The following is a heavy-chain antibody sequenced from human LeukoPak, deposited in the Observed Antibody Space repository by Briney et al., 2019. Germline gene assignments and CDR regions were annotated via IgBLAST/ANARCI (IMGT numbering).Heavy chain of an antibody. CDR3: ARGCSAYIVVVPAAMGKNWFDP. D-gene: IGHD2-2*01. V-gene: IGHV6-1*01. J-gene: IGHJ5*02. CDR1: GDSVSSNSAA. Sequence: SQTLSLTCAISGDSVSSNSAAWNWIRQSPSRGLEWLGRTYYRSNWYNDYAVSVKSRITINPDTSKNQFSLKLGSVTAADTAVYYCARGCSAYIVVVPAAMGKNWFDPWGQGTLVTVSS. CDR2: TYYRSNWYN.